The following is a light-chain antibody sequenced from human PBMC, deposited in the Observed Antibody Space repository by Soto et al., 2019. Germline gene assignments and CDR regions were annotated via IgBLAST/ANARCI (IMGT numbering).Light chain of an antibody. CDR3: QQYGDSPLT. CDR2: GAS. J-gene: IGKJ4*01. CDR1: QRVGSNY. Sequence: PGERVSLYWRASQRVGSNYLAWFQQKPGQAPRLLIYGASSRATGIPDRFSGSGSATDFTLTISRLEPEDFALYYCQQYGDSPLTCGGG. V-gene: IGKV3-20*01.